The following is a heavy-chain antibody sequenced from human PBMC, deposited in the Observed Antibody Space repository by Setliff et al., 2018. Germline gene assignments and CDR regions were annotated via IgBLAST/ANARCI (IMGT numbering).Heavy chain of an antibody. CDR3: ARGGGYGSGGSFHNAPFDY. Sequence: SETLSLTCTVPGGSISSSSYYWGWIRQPPGKGLEWIGSIYYSGSTYYNPSLNSRLTISVDTSKNQFSLRLTSVTAADTAIYYCARGGGYGSGGSFHNAPFDYWGQGMLVTVSS. CDR2: IYYSGST. V-gene: IGHV4-39*07. D-gene: IGHD3-10*01. CDR1: GGSISSSSYY. J-gene: IGHJ4*02.